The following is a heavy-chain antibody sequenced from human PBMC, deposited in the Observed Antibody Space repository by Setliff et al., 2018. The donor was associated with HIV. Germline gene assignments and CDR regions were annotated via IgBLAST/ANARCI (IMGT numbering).Heavy chain of an antibody. CDR1: GYTFTNYW. CDR2: IYPGDSVT. D-gene: IGHD3-10*01. CDR3: ARREGRFGEASMDV. J-gene: IGHJ6*03. V-gene: IGHV5-51*01. Sequence: PGESLKISCKASGYTFTNYWIGWVRQMPGKGLEWIGVIYPGDSVTRYGPPFQGQVSISADTSITTAYLQWSNLKASDTAMYYCARREGRFGEASMDVWGKGTTVTVSS.